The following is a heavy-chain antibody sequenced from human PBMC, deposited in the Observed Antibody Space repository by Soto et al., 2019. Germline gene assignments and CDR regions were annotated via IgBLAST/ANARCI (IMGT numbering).Heavy chain of an antibody. CDR1: GYTFTSYA. D-gene: IGHD2-21*01. CDR3: TEDSDCGMGAFDI. J-gene: IGHJ3*02. CDR2: INAGYGTT. Sequence: QVPLVQSGAEVKKPGASVKVSCKASGYTFTSYAMHWVRQAPGQRLEWMGGINAGYGTTQYSQKFQGSVTITRDTSASTDNMEMSILRSEATAAYYCTEDSDCGMGAFDIWGQGTMVTVSS. V-gene: IGHV1-3*01.